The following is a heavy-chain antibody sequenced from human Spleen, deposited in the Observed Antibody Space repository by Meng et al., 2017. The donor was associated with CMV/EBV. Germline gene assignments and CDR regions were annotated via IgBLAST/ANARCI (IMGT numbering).Heavy chain of an antibody. J-gene: IGHJ5*02. D-gene: IGHD6-13*01. V-gene: IGHV3-30*14. CDR3: AREHSSSWYSWFDP. Sequence: QGPLGGSGGGVVPPGRSLRLSCAASGFTFSSYAMPWVRQAPGKGLEWVAVISYDGSNKYYADSVKGRFTISRDNSKNTLYLQMNSLRAEDTAVYYCAREHSSSWYSWFDPWGQGTLVTSPQ. CDR2: ISYDGSNK. CDR1: GFTFSSYA.